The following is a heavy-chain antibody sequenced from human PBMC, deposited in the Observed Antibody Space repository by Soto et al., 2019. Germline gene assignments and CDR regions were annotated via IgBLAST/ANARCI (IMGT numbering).Heavy chain of an antibody. CDR1: GYTFTGYY. CDR2: INPNSGDT. J-gene: IGHJ6*02. D-gene: IGHD1-26*01. V-gene: IGHV1-2*02. CDR3: AKGGAIVAAGTRVYLYNAMDV. Sequence: GASVKVSCKASGYTFTGYYVHWVRQAPGQGLEWMGWINPNSGDTYLAQRFQGRVTMNRDTSIGTAYMELGGLTSDDTAEYYCAKGGAIVAAGTRVYLYNAMDVWGQGTTATVSS.